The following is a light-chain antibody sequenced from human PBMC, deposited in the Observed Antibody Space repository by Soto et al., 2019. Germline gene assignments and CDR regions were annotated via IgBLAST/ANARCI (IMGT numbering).Light chain of an antibody. J-gene: IGLJ2*01. CDR3: QSADISGTPHVV. CDR1: ALPKQY. Sequence: SYELTQPPSVSVSPGQTARITCSGDALPKQYAYWYQQKPGQAPVLVIYKDSERPSGIPERFSGSSSGTTVTLTISGVQAEDEADYYCQSADISGTPHVVFGGGTKVTVL. V-gene: IGLV3-25*02. CDR2: KDS.